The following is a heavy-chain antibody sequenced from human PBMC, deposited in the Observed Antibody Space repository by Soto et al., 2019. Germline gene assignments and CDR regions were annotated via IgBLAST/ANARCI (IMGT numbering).Heavy chain of an antibody. D-gene: IGHD6-6*01. V-gene: IGHV3-21*01. Sequence: PGGSLRLSCAASGFTFSSFTMNWVRQAPGKGLEWVSSISTNSRSIYYADSVKGRFTISRDNAKNSLSLQMNSLTTEDTAVYYCARGFSSSSWFDPWCQGTLVTVSS. CDR3: ARGFSSSSWFDP. J-gene: IGHJ5*02. CDR1: GFTFSSFT. CDR2: ISTNSRSI.